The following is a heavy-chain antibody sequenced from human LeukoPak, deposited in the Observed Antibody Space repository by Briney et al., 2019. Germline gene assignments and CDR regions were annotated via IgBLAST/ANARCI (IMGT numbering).Heavy chain of an antibody. CDR1: GFTFSSYA. V-gene: IGHV3-23*01. CDR3: AKDPHYYGSGSFDY. Sequence: GGSLRLSCAASGFTFSSYAMSWVRQAPGKGPEWVSAISGSGGSTYYADSVKGRFTISRDNSKNTLYLQMNSLRAEDTAVYYCAKDPHYYGSGSFDYWGQGTLVTVSS. J-gene: IGHJ4*02. CDR2: ISGSGGST. D-gene: IGHD3-10*01.